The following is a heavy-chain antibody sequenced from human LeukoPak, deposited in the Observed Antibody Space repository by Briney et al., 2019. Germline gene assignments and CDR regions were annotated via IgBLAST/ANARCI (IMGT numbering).Heavy chain of an antibody. CDR1: GGTFSSYA. CDR3: ARAPSTPDIVVVPWFDP. J-gene: IGHJ5*02. V-gene: IGHV1-69*06. Sequence: ASVKVSCKASGGTFSSYAISWVRQAPGQGLEWMGGIIPIFGTANYAQKFQGRVTITADKSTSTAYMELSSLRSEDTAVYYCARAPSTPDIVVVPWFDPWAQGTLVTVSS. CDR2: IIPIFGTA. D-gene: IGHD2-2*01.